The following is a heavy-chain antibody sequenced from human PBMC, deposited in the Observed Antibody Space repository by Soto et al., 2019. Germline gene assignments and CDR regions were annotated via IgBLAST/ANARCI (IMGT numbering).Heavy chain of an antibody. CDR1: VGSFSGYY. Sequence: TLSLTCAVYVGSFSGYYWSWIRQSPGKGLKWIGEINHSGSTNYNPSLKSRVTISVDTSKNQFSLKLSSVTAADTAVYYCARQPYYDIVTGYYDYWGQGTLVTVSS. CDR3: ARQPYYDIVTGYYDY. V-gene: IGHV4-34*01. CDR2: INHSGST. D-gene: IGHD3-9*01. J-gene: IGHJ4*02.